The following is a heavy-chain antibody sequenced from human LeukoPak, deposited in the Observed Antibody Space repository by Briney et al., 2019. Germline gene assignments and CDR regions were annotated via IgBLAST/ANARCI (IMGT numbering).Heavy chain of an antibody. V-gene: IGHV3-13*01. J-gene: IGHJ4*02. CDR3: ARVAKERVGGVYYFDY. CDR1: GLTFSDYD. CDR2: IGPAGDT. D-gene: IGHD1-1*01. Sequence: GGSLRLSCAASGLTFSDYDMHWVRQAPGKGLEWVSAIGPAGDTYYTGSVKGRFTISRENAKNSLYLQMNSLRAGDTAVYYCARVAKERVGGVYYFDYWGQGTLVTVSS.